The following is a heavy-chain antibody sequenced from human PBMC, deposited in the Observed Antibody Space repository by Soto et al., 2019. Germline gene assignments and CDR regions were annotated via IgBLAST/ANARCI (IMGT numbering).Heavy chain of an antibody. V-gene: IGHV2-70*01. D-gene: IGHD2-2*01. CDR3: ARIYGGNSAAIHSSGMDA. Sequence: SGPTLVNPTQTLTLTCTFSGFSLSTSGMCVSWIRQPPGKALEWLALIDWDDDKYYSTSLKTRLTISKDTSKNQVVLTMTNMDPVDTATYYCARIYGGNSAAIHSSGMDAWGQGTTVTVSS. CDR2: IDWDDDK. J-gene: IGHJ6*02. CDR1: GFSLSTSGMC.